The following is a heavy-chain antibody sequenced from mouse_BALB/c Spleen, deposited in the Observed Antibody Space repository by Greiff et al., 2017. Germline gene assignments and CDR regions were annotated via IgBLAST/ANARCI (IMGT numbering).Heavy chain of an antibody. V-gene: IGHV1-7*01. D-gene: IGHD1-1*01. CDR2: INPSTGYT. Sequence: VQLQQSGAELAKPGASVKMSCKASGYTFTSYWMHWVKQRPGQGLEWIGYINPSTGYTEYNQKFKDKATLTADKSSSTAYMQLSSLTSEDSAVYYCATSKITTVVATDDWGQGTTLTVSS. J-gene: IGHJ2*01. CDR1: GYTFTSYW. CDR3: ATSKITTVVATDD.